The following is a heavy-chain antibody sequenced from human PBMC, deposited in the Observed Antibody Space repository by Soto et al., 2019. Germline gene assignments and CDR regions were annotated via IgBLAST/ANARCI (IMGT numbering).Heavy chain of an antibody. Sequence: QVQLQQWGAGLLKPSETLSLTCAVYGGSFSGYYWSWIRQPPGKGLEWIGEINHSGSTNYNPSLKSRVTISVDTSKNQFSLKLSSVTAADTAVYYCARGPLGYCTNGVCYYYYDYGMDVWGQGTTVTVSS. CDR1: GGSFSGYY. D-gene: IGHD2-8*01. J-gene: IGHJ6*02. CDR3: ARGPLGYCTNGVCYYYYDYGMDV. CDR2: INHSGST. V-gene: IGHV4-34*01.